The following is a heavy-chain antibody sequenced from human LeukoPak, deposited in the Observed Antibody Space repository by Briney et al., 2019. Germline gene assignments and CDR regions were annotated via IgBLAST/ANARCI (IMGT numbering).Heavy chain of an antibody. D-gene: IGHD1-26*01. CDR2: ISSSSSYI. J-gene: IGHJ4*02. Sequence: PGGSLRLSCAASGFIFSSFTMDWVRQAPGKGLEWVSSISSSSSYIYYADSVKGRFTISRDYTKNSLYLQMNSLRAEDTAVYYCARDLSEIRGSYYSLDYWGQGTLVTVSS. V-gene: IGHV3-21*01. CDR1: GFIFSSFT. CDR3: ARDLSEIRGSYYSLDY.